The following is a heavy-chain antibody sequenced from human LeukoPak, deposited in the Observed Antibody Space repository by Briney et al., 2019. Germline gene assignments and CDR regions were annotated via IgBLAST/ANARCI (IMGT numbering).Heavy chain of an antibody. CDR3: ARGPVTIFGVVILGSWFDP. V-gene: IGHV4-59*12. CDR1: SGSITNYY. J-gene: IGHJ5*02. D-gene: IGHD3-3*01. CDR2: IYYSGNT. Sequence: PSETLSLTCTVSSGSITNYYWSWIRQPPGKGLEWIGFIYYSGNTNYNPSLKSRVTISVDTSKNQFSLKLSSVTAADTAVYYCARGPVTIFGVVILGSWFDPWGQGTLVTVSS.